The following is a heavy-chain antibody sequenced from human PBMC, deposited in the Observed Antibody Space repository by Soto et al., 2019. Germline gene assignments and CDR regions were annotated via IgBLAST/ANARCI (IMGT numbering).Heavy chain of an antibody. D-gene: IGHD4-4*01. V-gene: IGHV1-18*01. CDR2: ISAYNGNT. J-gene: IGHJ4*02. CDR3: ARDCNYFQADY. Sequence: QVQLVQSGAEVKKPGASVKVSCKASGYSFTSYGISWMRQAPGQGLEWMGWISAYNGNTKYAQKLQGRVTMTTDTSTSTPYMELRSLRSDATAVYYCARDCNYFQADYWGQGTLVTVSS. CDR1: GYSFTSYG.